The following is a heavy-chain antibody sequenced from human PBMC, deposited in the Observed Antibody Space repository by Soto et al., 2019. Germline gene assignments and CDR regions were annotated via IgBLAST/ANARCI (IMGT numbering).Heavy chain of an antibody. CDR2: INAGNGDT. CDR3: ARGMHSNYFGYAFDI. J-gene: IGHJ3*02. V-gene: IGHV1-3*01. D-gene: IGHD3-10*01. CDR1: GYTFASYA. Sequence: ASVKVSCKASGYTFASYAMHWVRQAPGQRLEWMGWINAGNGDTKYSQKFQGRVTITRDTSASTAYMELSSLRSEDTAVYYCARGMHSNYFGYAFDIWGQGTMVTVSS.